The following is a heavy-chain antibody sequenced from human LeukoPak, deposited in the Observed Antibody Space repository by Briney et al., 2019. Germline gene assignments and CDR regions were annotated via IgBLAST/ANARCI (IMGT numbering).Heavy chain of an antibody. Sequence: ASVKVSCKASGYTFTSYGISWVRQAPGQGLEWMGWISAYNGNTNYAQKLQGRVTMTTDTSTSTAYMELRSLRSDDTAVYYCARTIIRRPAGATMNYWGQGTLVTVSS. D-gene: IGHD1-26*01. CDR3: ARTIIRRPAGATMNY. V-gene: IGHV1-18*01. CDR2: ISAYNGNT. CDR1: GYTFTSYG. J-gene: IGHJ4*02.